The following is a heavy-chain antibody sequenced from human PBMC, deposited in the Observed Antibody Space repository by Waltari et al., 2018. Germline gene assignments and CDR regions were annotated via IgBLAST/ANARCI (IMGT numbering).Heavy chain of an antibody. CDR3: ARDSVIVPAAISYYYYGMDV. D-gene: IGHD2-2*02. CDR2: IYHSGRT. CDR1: GYSISSGYY. J-gene: IGHJ6*02. V-gene: IGHV4-38-2*02. Sequence: QVQLQESGPGLVKPSETLSLTCAVSGYSISSGYYWGWIRQPPGKGLEWIGSIYHSGRTYYNPSLKSRVTISVDTSKNQFSLKLSSVTAADTAVYYCARDSVIVPAAISYYYYGMDVWGQGTTVTVSS.